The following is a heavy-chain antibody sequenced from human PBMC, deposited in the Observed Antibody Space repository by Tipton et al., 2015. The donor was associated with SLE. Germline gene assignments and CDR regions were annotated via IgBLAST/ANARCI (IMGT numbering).Heavy chain of an antibody. V-gene: IGHV1-2*06. D-gene: IGHD3/OR15-3a*01. CDR1: GYTFTTYG. CDR3: ARGWTIYGMDF. Sequence: QLVQSGPEVKKPGASVKVSCKASGYTFTTYGISWVRQAPGQGLEWMGRINPNNGDTIYAQKFQGRVTLTRDTSISTAYMGLSTLRSDDTAVYYCARGWTIYGMDFWGQGTAVTVSS. CDR2: INPNNGDT. J-gene: IGHJ6*02.